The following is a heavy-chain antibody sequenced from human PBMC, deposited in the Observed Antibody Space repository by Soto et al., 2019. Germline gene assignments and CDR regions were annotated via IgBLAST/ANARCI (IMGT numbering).Heavy chain of an antibody. CDR1: GFTFSSYG. CDR3: ARDYYGSGSYSHGMDV. D-gene: IGHD3-10*01. Sequence: QVQLVESGGGVVQPGRSLRLSCAASGFTFSSYGMHWVRQAPGKGLEWVAVIWYDGSNKYYADSVKGRFTISRDNSKNTLYLQMNSLRAEDTAVYYCARDYYGSGSYSHGMDVWGQGTTVTVSS. J-gene: IGHJ6*02. V-gene: IGHV3-33*01. CDR2: IWYDGSNK.